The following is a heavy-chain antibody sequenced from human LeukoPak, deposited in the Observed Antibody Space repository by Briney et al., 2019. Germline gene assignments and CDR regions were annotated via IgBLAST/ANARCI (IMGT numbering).Heavy chain of an antibody. Sequence: SETLSLTCTVSGYSISSGYYWGWIRQPPGKGLEWIGSIYHSGSTYYNPALKSRVTISIDTSKNQFSLKLSSVTAADTAVYYCARDGEGIPLVRGVIILDWFDPWGQGTLVTVSS. D-gene: IGHD3-10*01. J-gene: IGHJ5*02. V-gene: IGHV4-38-2*02. CDR3: ARDGEGIPLVRGVIILDWFDP. CDR2: IYHSGST. CDR1: GYSISSGYY.